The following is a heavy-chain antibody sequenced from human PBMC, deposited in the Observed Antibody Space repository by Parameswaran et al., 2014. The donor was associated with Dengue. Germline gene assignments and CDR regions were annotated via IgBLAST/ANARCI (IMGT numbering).Heavy chain of an antibody. CDR3: ARSFGDYPDY. V-gene: IGHV4-31*02. CDR2: IYYSGST. Sequence: RWIRQPPGKGLEWIGYIYYSGSTYYNPSLKSRVTISVDTSKNQFSLKLSSVTAADTAVYYCARSFGDYPDYWGQGTLVTVSS. J-gene: IGHJ4*02. D-gene: IGHD2/OR15-2a*01.